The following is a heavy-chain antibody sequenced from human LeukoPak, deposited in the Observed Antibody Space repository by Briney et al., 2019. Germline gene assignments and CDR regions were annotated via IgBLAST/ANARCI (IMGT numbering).Heavy chain of an antibody. CDR2: IIPILGIA. V-gene: IGHV1-69*04. CDR3: ARDPNCGGDCYSPARISWFDP. Sequence: GSSVKVSCKASGGTFSSYAISWVRQAPGQGLEWMGGIIPILGIANYAQKFQGRVTITADKSTSTAYMELSSLRSEDTAVYYCARDPNCGGDCYSPARISWFDPWGQGTLVTVSS. J-gene: IGHJ5*02. D-gene: IGHD2-21*02. CDR1: GGTFSSYA.